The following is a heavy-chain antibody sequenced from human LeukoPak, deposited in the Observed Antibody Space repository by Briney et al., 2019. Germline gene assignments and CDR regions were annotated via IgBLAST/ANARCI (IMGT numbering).Heavy chain of an antibody. D-gene: IGHD6-19*01. CDR2: INTNTGNP. CDR3: TRLSSGWYDS. Sequence: ASVKVSCKASGYIFASYAMHWMRQAPGQGLEWTGWINTNTGNPTYAQGFTGRFVFSLDTSVSTTYLQITSLKAEDTAVYYCTRLSSGWYDSWGQGTLVTVSS. CDR1: GYIFASYA. J-gene: IGHJ5*01. V-gene: IGHV7-4-1*02.